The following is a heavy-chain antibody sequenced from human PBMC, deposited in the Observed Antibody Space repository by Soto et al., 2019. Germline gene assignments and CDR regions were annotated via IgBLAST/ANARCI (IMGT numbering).Heavy chain of an antibody. CDR1: GGTFSSYA. Sequence: SVKVSCNASGGTFSSYAISWVRQAPGQGLEWMGGIIPIFGTANYAQKFQGRVTITADESTSTAYMELSSLRPEDTAVYYCAGSGSYYYYGMDVWGQGTTVTVSS. D-gene: IGHD1-26*01. CDR3: AGSGSYYYYGMDV. J-gene: IGHJ6*02. CDR2: IIPIFGTA. V-gene: IGHV1-69*13.